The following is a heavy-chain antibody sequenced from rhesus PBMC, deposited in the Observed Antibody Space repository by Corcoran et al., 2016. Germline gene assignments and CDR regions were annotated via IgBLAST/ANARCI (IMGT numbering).Heavy chain of an antibody. CDR1: GGSISGYY. J-gene: IGHJ4*01. CDR3: ARERIWTGYCTFDY. Sequence: QVKLQQWGEGLVKPSETLSLTCAVYGGSISGYYWSWIRQPPGKGLEWIGNIDGNNALTNYHPSLKTRFTISKDTSKNQFSLKLSSVTAADTAVYYCARERIWTGYCTFDYWGQGVLVTVSS. D-gene: IGHD3-3*01. V-gene: IGHV4-73*01. CDR2: IDGNNALT.